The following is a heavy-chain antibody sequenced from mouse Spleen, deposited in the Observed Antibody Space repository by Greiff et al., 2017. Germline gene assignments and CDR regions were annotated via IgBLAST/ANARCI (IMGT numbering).Heavy chain of an antibody. CDR1: GFPFSDYY. CDR3: ARERGYGNYWYFDV. CDR2: INYDGSST. Sequence: EVQVVESEGGLVQPGSSMKLSCTASGFPFSDYYMAWVRQVPEKGLEWVANINYDGSSTYYLDSLKSRFIISRDNAKNILYLQMSSLKSEDTATYYCARERGYGNYWYFDVWGAGTTVTVSS. J-gene: IGHJ1*01. V-gene: IGHV5-16*01. D-gene: IGHD2-1*01.